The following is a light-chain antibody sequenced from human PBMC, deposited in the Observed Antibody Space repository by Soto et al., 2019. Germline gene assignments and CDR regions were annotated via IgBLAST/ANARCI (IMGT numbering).Light chain of an antibody. CDR1: QSVSSN. CDR2: GAS. V-gene: IGKV3-15*01. J-gene: IGKJ4*01. Sequence: EIVMTQSPATLSVSQGERATLSCRASQSVSSNLAWYQQKPGQAPRLLIYGASTRATGIPARFSGSGSGTDFTLTIRSLQSEDFAVYYCQQYNNWPPLTFGGGTKVEIK. CDR3: QQYNNWPPLT.